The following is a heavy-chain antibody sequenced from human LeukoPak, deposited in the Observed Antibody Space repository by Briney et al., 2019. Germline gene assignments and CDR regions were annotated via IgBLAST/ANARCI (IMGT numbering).Heavy chain of an antibody. CDR2: IYYSGST. D-gene: IGHD3-10*01. V-gene: IGHV4-59*01. CDR1: GVSISSYY. J-gene: IGHJ2*01. CDR3: AGDELCFCDSWSYDRRYFDL. Sequence: SETLSLTCTVSGVSISSYYWSWIRQPPGKGLEWIGYIYYSGSTNYNPSLKSRVTISVDKSKNQFSLKLSFVAAADRAVDYCAGDELCFCDSWSYDRRYFDLWGRGTLVTVSS.